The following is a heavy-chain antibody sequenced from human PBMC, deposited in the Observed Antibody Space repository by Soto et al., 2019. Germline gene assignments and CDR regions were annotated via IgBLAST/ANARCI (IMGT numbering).Heavy chain of an antibody. V-gene: IGHV1-69*01. CDR2: IIPIFGTP. Sequence: QVQLVQSGAEVKKPGSSVKVSCKASGGIFSTYAISWLRQAPGQGLEWMGGIIPIFGTPNYAQRIQGRVTITADESTGTAYMELSRLRSEDTAVYYCAIDRDDYGSGNYYNRIDFWGQGTLVTVSS. CDR1: GGIFSTYA. D-gene: IGHD3-10*01. J-gene: IGHJ4*02. CDR3: AIDRDDYGSGNYYNRIDF.